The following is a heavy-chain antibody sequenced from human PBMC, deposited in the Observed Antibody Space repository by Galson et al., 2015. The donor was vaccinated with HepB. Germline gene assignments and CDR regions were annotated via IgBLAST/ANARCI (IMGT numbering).Heavy chain of an antibody. D-gene: IGHD6-19*01. CDR3: ARVSRLGSSGSIGY. V-gene: IGHV6-1*01. CDR2: TYYRSKWYN. CDR1: GDSVSSNSAT. J-gene: IGHJ4*02. Sequence: CAISGDSVSSNSATWNWIRQSPSRGLEWLGRTYYRSKWYNDYAESVKSRITINPDTSKNQFSLQLNSVTPEDTAVYYCARVSRLGSSGSIGYWGQGTLVTVSS.